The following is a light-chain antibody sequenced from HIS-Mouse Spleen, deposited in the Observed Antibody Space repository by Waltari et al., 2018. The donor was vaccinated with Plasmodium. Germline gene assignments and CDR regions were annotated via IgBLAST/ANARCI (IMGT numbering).Light chain of an antibody. CDR3: QQYDNLPPLFT. V-gene: IGKV1-33*01. CDR1: QDISNY. CDR2: DAS. Sequence: DIQMTQSPSSLSASVGDRVTITCQASQDISNYLNWYQQQPGKAPKLLIYDASNLETGVPARFSGSGSGTDFTVTISSLQPEDIDTYYCQQYDNLPPLFTFGPGTKVDIK. J-gene: IGKJ3*01.